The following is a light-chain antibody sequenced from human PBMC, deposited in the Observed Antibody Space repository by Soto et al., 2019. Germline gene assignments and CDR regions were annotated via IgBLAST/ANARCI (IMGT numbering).Light chain of an antibody. V-gene: IGKV4-1*01. CDR3: QQYFNSQLT. CDR2: WAS. J-gene: IGKJ4*01. Sequence: DIVMTQSPDSLAVSLGERATINCKSSQSLLFSSNNKNYLAWYQQKPGQPPKLLIYWASTRESGVPDRFSGSGSGTEFTLTISSLQAEDVAVYHCQQYFNSQLTFGGGTKVVIK. CDR1: QSLLFSSNNKNY.